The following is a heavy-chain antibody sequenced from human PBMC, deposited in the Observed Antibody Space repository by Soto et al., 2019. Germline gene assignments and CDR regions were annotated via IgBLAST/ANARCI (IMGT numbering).Heavy chain of an antibody. CDR3: ARAYCGGDCLDSWFDP. CDR2: ISYDGSNK. Sequence: GGSLRLSCAASGFTFSSYGMHWVRQAPGKGLEWVAVISYDGSNKYYADSVKGRFTISRDNSKNTLYLQMNSLGAEDTAVYYCARAYCGGDCLDSWFDPWGQGTLVTVSS. D-gene: IGHD2-21*02. V-gene: IGHV3-30*03. CDR1: GFTFSSYG. J-gene: IGHJ5*02.